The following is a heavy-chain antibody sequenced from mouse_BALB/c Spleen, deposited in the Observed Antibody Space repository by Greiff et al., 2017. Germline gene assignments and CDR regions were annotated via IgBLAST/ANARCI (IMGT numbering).Heavy chain of an antibody. CDR3: ARDQRGNYEDAMDY. D-gene: IGHD2-1*01. V-gene: IGHV5-9-4*01. CDR1: GFTFSSYA. CDR2: ISSGGSYT. Sequence: DVKLVESGGGLVKPGGSLNLSCAASGFTFSSYAMSWVRQSPEKRLEWVAEISSGGSYTYYPDTVTGRFTISRDNAKNTLYLEMSSLRSEDTAMYYCARDQRGNYEDAMDYWGQGTSVTVSS. J-gene: IGHJ4*01.